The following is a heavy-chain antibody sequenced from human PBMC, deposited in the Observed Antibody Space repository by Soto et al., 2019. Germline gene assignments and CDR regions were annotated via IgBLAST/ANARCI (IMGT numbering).Heavy chain of an antibody. V-gene: IGHV3-30*18. J-gene: IGHJ4*02. CDR2: ISYHGSDK. CDR3: AKDHLTTTVTTVGY. Sequence: QVQLVESGGGVVQPGRSLRLSCAASGFTFSNYGMHWVRQAPGKGLEWVAVISYHGSDKYYADSVKGRFTISRDNSKNPLYLQIDSLRAEDPAVYSCAKDHLTTTVTTVGYWGQGTLVTVSS. CDR1: GFTFSNYG. D-gene: IGHD4-17*01.